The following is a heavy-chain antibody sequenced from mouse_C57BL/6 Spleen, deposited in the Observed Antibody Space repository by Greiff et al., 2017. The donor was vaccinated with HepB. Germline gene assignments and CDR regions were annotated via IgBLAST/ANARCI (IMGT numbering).Heavy chain of an antibody. CDR3: ARQVAYYSNYDAMDY. Sequence: EVKLVESGGGLVQPGGSLKLSCAASGFTFSDYYMYWVRQTPEKRLEWVAYISNGGGSTYYPDTVKGRFTISRDNAKNTLYLQMSRLKSEDTAMYYCARQVAYYSNYDAMDYWGQGTSVTVSS. CDR2: ISNGGGST. V-gene: IGHV5-12*01. J-gene: IGHJ4*01. D-gene: IGHD2-5*01. CDR1: GFTFSDYY.